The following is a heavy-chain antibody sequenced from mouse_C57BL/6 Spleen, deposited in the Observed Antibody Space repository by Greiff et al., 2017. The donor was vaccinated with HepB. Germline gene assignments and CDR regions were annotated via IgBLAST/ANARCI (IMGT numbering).Heavy chain of an antibody. J-gene: IGHJ1*03. D-gene: IGHD2-1*01. CDR2: IDPSDSYT. CDR1: GYTFTSYW. Sequence: QVQLRQPGAELVMPGASVKLSCKASGYTFTSYWMHWVKQRPGQGLEWIGEIDPSDSYTNYNQKFKGKSTLTVDKSSSTAYMQLSSLTSEDSAVYYCARSGNYVWYFDVWGTGTTVTVSS. V-gene: IGHV1-69*01. CDR3: ARSGNYVWYFDV.